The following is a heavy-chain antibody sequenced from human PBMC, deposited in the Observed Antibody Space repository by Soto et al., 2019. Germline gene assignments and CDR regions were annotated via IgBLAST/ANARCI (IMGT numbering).Heavy chain of an antibody. CDR3: ARVRSGYYPTLDY. D-gene: IGHD3-22*01. CDR1: GFTFSSYA. V-gene: IGHV3-23*01. CDR2: ISGSGGST. J-gene: IGHJ4*02. Sequence: PGGSLRLSCAASGFTFSSYAMSWVRQAPGKGLEWVSAISGSGGSTYYADSVKGRFTISRDNAKNSLFLQMNSLRAEDTAVYYCARVRSGYYPTLDYWGQGTLVTVSS.